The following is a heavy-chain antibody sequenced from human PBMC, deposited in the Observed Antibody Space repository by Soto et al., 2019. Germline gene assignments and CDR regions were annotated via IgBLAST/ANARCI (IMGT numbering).Heavy chain of an antibody. Sequence: GVSLRLSCAASGFTFISYGMHWVRQAPGKGLEWVAVISYDGSNKYYAYSVKGRFTIPRDNSKNTLYLQMNSLRAEDTAVYYCAKDNGFRNPLKVDYYYFDYWGQGTLVTVS. CDR2: ISYDGSNK. CDR1: GFTFISYG. CDR3: AKDNGFRNPLKVDYYYFDY. J-gene: IGHJ4*02. V-gene: IGHV3-30*18. D-gene: IGHD2-8*01.